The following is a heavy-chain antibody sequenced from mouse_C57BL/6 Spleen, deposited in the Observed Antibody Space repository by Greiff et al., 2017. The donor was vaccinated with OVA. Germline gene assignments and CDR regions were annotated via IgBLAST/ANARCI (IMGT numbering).Heavy chain of an antibody. V-gene: IGHV1-26*01. J-gene: IGHJ2*01. CDR2: INPNNGGT. CDR3: ASDRY. CDR1: GYTFTDYY. Sequence: EVQLQQSGPGLVKPGASVKLSCKASGYTFTDYYMNWVKQSPGKSLEWIGYINPNNGGTSYNQKIKGKATLTVDKSSSTAYMELGSLTSEDSAVYYCASDRYWGQGTTLTVSS.